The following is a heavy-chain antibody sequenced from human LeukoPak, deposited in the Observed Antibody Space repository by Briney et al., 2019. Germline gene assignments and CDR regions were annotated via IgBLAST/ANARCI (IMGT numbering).Heavy chain of an antibody. CDR1: GNYW. Sequence: GGSLRLSCAASGNYWMHWVRQAPGKGLVWVSHVNSDGSWTSHADSVKGRFTISKDNAKNTVYLQMNNLRTEDTAVYYCVSFYETYWGRGTLVTVSS. CDR3: VSFYETY. V-gene: IGHV3-74*01. J-gene: IGHJ4*02. CDR2: VNSDGSWT. D-gene: IGHD2-2*01.